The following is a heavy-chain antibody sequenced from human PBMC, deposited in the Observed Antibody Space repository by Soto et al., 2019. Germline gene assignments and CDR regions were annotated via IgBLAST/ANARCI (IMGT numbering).Heavy chain of an antibody. CDR3: ARGAWGSDWSWGSNRSFCDY. CDR2: INPSGGSP. J-gene: IGHJ4*02. CDR1: GYTLTTYV. V-gene: IGHV1-46*01. D-gene: IGHD3-9*01. Sequence: ASVKVSCKASGYTLTTYVIHWIRQAPGEGLEWMGIINPSGGSPSYAEEFQGRVTMTSDASTSTVYMELTGLRSEGTAVYYCARGAWGSDWSWGSNRSFCDYWGLGTLVTLSS.